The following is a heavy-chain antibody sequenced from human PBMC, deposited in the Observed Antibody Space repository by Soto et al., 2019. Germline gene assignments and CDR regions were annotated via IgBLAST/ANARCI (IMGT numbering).Heavy chain of an antibody. CDR1: GFSLSTSGVG. Sequence: QITLKESGPTLVKPTQTLTLTCTFSGFSLSTSGVGVGWIRQPPGKALEWLALIYWDDDKRYSPSLKSRLTHTKDTSKNQVVLTMTNMDPVDTATYYCAHSPRSPYYYGSGSYYHRYYYYYGMDVWGQGTTVTVSS. CDR3: AHSPRSPYYYGSGSYYHRYYYYYGMDV. D-gene: IGHD3-10*01. V-gene: IGHV2-5*02. J-gene: IGHJ6*02. CDR2: IYWDDDK.